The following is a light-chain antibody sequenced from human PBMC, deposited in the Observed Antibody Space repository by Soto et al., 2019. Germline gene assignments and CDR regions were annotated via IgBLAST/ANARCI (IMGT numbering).Light chain of an antibody. CDR2: WAS. CDR1: QSILYNSNNKNY. CDR3: LQYCNTPYT. J-gene: IGKJ2*01. V-gene: IGKV4-1*01. Sequence: DIVMTQSPDSLAVSLGERATINCKSSQSILYNSNNKNYLAWYQQKSGQPPKLLIYWASTRESGVPDRFGGSGSGTDFTLTISSLQAEDVAVYYCLQYCNTPYTFGQGTKLEMK.